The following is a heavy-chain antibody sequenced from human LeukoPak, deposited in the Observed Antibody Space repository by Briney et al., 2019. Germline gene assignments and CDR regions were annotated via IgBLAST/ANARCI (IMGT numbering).Heavy chain of an antibody. CDR1: GFTFSSYS. D-gene: IGHD5-12*01. J-gene: IGHJ4*02. CDR3: ASSLYSGYVRN. Sequence: GGSLRLSCAASGFTFSSYSMNWVRQAPGKGLEWVSSISSSSSYIYYADSVKGRFIISRDNAKNSLYLQMNSLRAEDTAVYYCASSLYSGYVRNWGQGTLVTVSS. CDR2: ISSSSSYI. V-gene: IGHV3-21*01.